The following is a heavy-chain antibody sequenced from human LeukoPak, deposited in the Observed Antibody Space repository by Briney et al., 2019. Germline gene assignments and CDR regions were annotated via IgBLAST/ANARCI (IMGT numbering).Heavy chain of an antibody. CDR1: GYTFTSYY. D-gene: IGHD3-9*01. J-gene: IGHJ4*02. CDR2: IIPILGIA. CDR3: ARDRRYFDWLPLDY. V-gene: IGHV1-69*04. Sequence: SVKVSCKASGYTFTSYYMHWVRQAPGQGLEWMGRIIPILGIANYAQKFQGRVTITTDESTSTAYMELSSLRSEDTAVYYCARDRRYFDWLPLDYWGQGTLVAVSS.